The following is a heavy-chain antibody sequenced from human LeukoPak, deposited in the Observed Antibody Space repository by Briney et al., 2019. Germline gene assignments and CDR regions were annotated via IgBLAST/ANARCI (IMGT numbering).Heavy chain of an antibody. CDR2: IYTTGST. CDR1: GGSISSYY. Sequence: SETLSLTCTVAGGSISSYYWSWLRQPAGKGLEWIGRIYTTGSTNYNPSLKSRVTMSVDTSKNQFSLKLSSVTAADTAVYYCARVTGTTLYYYMDVWGKGTTVTVSS. CDR3: ARVTGTTLYYYMDV. V-gene: IGHV4-4*07. D-gene: IGHD1-7*01. J-gene: IGHJ6*03.